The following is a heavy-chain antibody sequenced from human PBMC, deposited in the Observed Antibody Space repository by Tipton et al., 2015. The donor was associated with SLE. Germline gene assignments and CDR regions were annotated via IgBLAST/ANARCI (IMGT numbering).Heavy chain of an antibody. CDR1: GFTFGDYA. Sequence: SLRLSCTASGFTFGDYAINWVRQAPGKGLEWVGLIRSKAYGGTTEYAASVKGRFTISRDNSKNTVYLQMNSLRAEDTAVYYCARDLDFGDYILSFDYGGQGTQVIVSS. V-gene: IGHV3-49*04. D-gene: IGHD4-17*01. J-gene: IGHJ4*02. CDR3: ARDLDFGDYILSFDY. CDR2: IRSKAYGGTT.